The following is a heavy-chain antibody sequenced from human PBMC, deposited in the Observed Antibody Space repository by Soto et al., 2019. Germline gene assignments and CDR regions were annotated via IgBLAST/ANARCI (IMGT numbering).Heavy chain of an antibody. J-gene: IGHJ4*02. V-gene: IGHV3-23*01. CDR1: GFTFSKYA. D-gene: IGHD1-1*01. CDR3: AKYDSPDPTRTFDY. Sequence: GGSLRLSCAASGFTFSKYAMAWIRQAPGKGLEWVSVIASGGGGIHYADSVKGRFTISRDTSKATVYLQMNSLRVDDTAVYYCAKYDSPDPTRTFDYWGRGSLVTVSS. CDR2: IASGGGGI.